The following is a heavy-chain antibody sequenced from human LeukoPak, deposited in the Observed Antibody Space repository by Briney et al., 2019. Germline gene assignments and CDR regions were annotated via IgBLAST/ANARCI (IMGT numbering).Heavy chain of an antibody. D-gene: IGHD1-26*01. CDR2: INWNSGTI. CDR3: AKGTSGSYFRSFDY. V-gene: IGHV3-9*01. Sequence: GRSLRLSCAASGFTFDDYAMHWARQAPGKGLEWVSGINWNSGTIDYADSVKGRFTISRDNAKNSLYLQMNSLGSEDTALYYCAKGTSGSYFRSFDYWGQGTLVTVSS. CDR1: GFTFDDYA. J-gene: IGHJ4*02.